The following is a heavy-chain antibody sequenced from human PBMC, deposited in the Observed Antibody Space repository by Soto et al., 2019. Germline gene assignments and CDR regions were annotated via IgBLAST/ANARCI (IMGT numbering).Heavy chain of an antibody. CDR3: ARGRYCLTGRCFPNWFDS. CDR1: GDSISNLDYF. CDR2: IYKSATT. J-gene: IGHJ5*01. Sequence: TLSLTCSVSGDSISNLDYFWAWIRQPPGQALEYIGYIYKSATTYYNPSFESRVAISVDTSKSQFSLNVTSVTAADTAVYFCARGRYCLTGRCFPNWFDSWGQGALVTVS. D-gene: IGHD7-27*01. V-gene: IGHV4-30-4*01.